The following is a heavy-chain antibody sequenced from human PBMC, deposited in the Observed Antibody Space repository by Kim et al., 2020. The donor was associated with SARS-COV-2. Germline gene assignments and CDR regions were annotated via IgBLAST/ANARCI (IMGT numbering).Heavy chain of an antibody. Sequence: GGSLRLSCAASGFTFSSYGMHWVRQAPGKGLEWVAVIWYDGSNKYYADSVKGRFTISRDNSKNTLYLQMNSLRAEDTAVYYCAGGGYCGGDCYRIYYYGMDVWGQGTTVTVSS. J-gene: IGHJ6*02. CDR1: GFTFSSYG. D-gene: IGHD2-21*02. CDR3: AGGGYCGGDCYRIYYYGMDV. V-gene: IGHV3-33*01. CDR2: IWYDGSNK.